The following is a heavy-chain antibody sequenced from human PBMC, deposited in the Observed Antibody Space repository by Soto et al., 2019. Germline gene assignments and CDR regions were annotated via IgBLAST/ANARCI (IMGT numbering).Heavy chain of an antibody. CDR2: INCNSGGT. Sequence: QVQLVQSGAEVKKPGASVNVSCKASGYTFTSYYIHWVRQAPGQGLEWVGWINCNSGGTNYAQKFQGRVTVTRDTSISTIYMELSRLRSDDTAVYYCAREGLGGEKDYWGQGTLVTVSS. CDR3: AREGLGGEKDY. CDR1: GYTFTSYY. D-gene: IGHD7-27*01. J-gene: IGHJ4*02. V-gene: IGHV1-2*02.